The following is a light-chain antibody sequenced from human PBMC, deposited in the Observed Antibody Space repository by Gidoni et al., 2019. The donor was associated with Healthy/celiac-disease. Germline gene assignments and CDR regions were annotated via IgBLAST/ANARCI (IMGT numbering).Light chain of an antibody. V-gene: IGKV3-11*01. CDR3: QQRSNWLRDT. CDR2: DAS. Sequence: IVLTQSPATLFLSPGERATLSCRASQSVSSYLAWYQQKPGQAPRLLIYDASNRATGIPARFSGSGSGTDFTLTISSLEPEDFAVYYCQQRSNWLRDTFGQGTKLEIK. CDR1: QSVSSY. J-gene: IGKJ2*01.